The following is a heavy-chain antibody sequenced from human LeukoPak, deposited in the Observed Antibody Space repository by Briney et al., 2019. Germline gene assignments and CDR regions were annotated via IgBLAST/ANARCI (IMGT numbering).Heavy chain of an antibody. CDR3: AKLDVVAAPFDY. V-gene: IGHV3-30*02. CDR1: GFTFSSYG. J-gene: IGHJ4*02. D-gene: IGHD2-15*01. CDR2: IRYDGSNK. Sequence: GGSLRLSCAASGFTFSSYGMHWVRQAPGKGLEWVAFIRYDGSNKYYADSVKGRFTISRDNSKNTLYLQMNSLRAEDTAAYYCAKLDVVAAPFDYWGQGTLVTVSS.